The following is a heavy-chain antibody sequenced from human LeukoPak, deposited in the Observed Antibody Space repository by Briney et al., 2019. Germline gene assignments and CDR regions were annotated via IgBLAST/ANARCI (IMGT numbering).Heavy chain of an antibody. J-gene: IGHJ6*02. D-gene: IGHD3-3*01. CDR3: ARHYDFWSNYRYYYYGMDV. Sequence: SETLSLTCTVSGGSIISSNYYWGWIRQPPGKGLEWIGQIYYSGSIYYNPSLNSRVTLSVDTSKNLFSLKVSSVTAADTAVYYCARHYDFWSNYRYYYYGMDVWGQGTTVTVSS. CDR1: GGSIISSNYY. CDR2: IYYSGSI. V-gene: IGHV4-39*01.